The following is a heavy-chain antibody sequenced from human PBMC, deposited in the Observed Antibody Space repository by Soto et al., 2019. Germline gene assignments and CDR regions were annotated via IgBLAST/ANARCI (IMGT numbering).Heavy chain of an antibody. Sequence: SETLSLTCTVSGGSISSYYWSWIRQPPGKGLEWIGYIYYSGSTNYNPSLKSRVTISVDTSKNQFSLKLISVTPADTAVYYCALNELSSTDFWSGYPNYYMDVWGKGTTVTVSS. CDR3: ALNELSSTDFWSGYPNYYMDV. CDR2: IYYSGST. CDR1: GGSISSYY. V-gene: IGHV4-59*01. J-gene: IGHJ6*03. D-gene: IGHD3-3*01.